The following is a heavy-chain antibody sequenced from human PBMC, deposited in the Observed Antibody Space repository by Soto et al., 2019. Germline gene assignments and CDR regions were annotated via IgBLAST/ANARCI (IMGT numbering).Heavy chain of an antibody. CDR1: GFTFTKYS. CDR2: ISYSGETK. V-gene: IGHV3-48*02. J-gene: IGHJ4*02. D-gene: IGHD2-15*01. Sequence: GGSLRLSCVTSGFTFTKYSLNCVRQAPGKGLEWFSYISYSGETKYYADSLKGRYAISRDDAKNSVYLQMNSLRDEDTAFYYCVRGVVVVVGSTAENFDQWGQGTLVTVSS. CDR3: VRGVVVVVGSTAENFDQ.